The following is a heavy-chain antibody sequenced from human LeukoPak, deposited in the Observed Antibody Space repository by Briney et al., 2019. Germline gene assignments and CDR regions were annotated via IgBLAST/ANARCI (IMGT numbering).Heavy chain of an antibody. D-gene: IGHD3-10*01. CDR1: GGSISSYY. V-gene: IGHV4-59*01. CDR3: ARRPYYYGSGSYPATDYYYGMDV. Sequence: SETLSLTCTVSGGSISSYYWSWIRQPPGKGLEWIGYIYYSGSTNYNPSLKSRVTISVDTSKNQFSLKLSSVTAADTAVYYCARRPYYYGSGSYPATDYYYGMDVWGQGTTVTVSS. J-gene: IGHJ6*02. CDR2: IYYSGST.